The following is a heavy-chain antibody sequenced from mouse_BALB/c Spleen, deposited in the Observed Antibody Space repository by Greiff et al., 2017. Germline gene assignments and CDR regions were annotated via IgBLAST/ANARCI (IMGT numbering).Heavy chain of an antibody. D-gene: IGHD1-2*01. CDR2: IDTSDSYT. CDR1: GYTFTDYW. CDR3: ARSAWGPHYLDD. V-gene: IGHV1-69*01. Sequence: QVQLQQPGAELVMPGASVKMSCKASGYTFTDYWMHWVKQRPGQGLEWIGAIDTSDSYTSYNQKFKGKATLTVDESSSTAYMQLSSLTSEDSAVYYCARSAWGPHYLDDWGQGTTLTVSS. J-gene: IGHJ2*01.